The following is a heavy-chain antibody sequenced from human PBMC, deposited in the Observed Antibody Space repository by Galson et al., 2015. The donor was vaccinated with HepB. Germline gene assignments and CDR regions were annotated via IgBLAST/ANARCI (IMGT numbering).Heavy chain of an antibody. Sequence: SVKVSCKASGYTFTSYYMHWVRQAPGQGLEWMGIINPSGGSTSYAQKFQGRVTMTRDTSTSTVYMELSSLRSEDTAVYYCASPSYYYDSSGYYYHRGHDAFDIWGQGTMVTVSS. V-gene: IGHV1-46*01. CDR2: INPSGGST. CDR1: GYTFTSYY. J-gene: IGHJ3*02. D-gene: IGHD3-22*01. CDR3: ASPSYYYDSSGYYYHRGHDAFDI.